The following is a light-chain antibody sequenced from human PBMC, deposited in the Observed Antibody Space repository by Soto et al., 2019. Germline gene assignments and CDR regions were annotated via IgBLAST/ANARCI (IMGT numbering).Light chain of an antibody. CDR3: QQYNTYPWT. CDR2: KAS. CDR1: QSISNW. Sequence: DIRMTQSPATLSATIGDRVTITCRASQSISNWLAWYQQKPGEAPNLLIYKASSLESGVPSRFSGSGSGTEFTLTISSLQPDDLATYYCQQYNTYPWTFGQGTMVDIK. V-gene: IGKV1-5*03. J-gene: IGKJ1*01.